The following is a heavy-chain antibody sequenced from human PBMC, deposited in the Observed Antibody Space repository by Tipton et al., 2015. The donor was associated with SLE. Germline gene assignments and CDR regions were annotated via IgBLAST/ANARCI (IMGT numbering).Heavy chain of an antibody. CDR3: AKSIAALDAFDI. CDR2: RRYDGSNK. V-gene: IGHV3-30*02. CDR1: GFTFSSYG. J-gene: IGHJ3*02. D-gene: IGHD6-6*01. Sequence: SLRLSCAASGFTFSSYGMHWVRQAPGKGLEWVAFRRYDGSNKYYADSVKGRFTISRDNSKNTLYPQMNSLRAEDTAVYYCAKSIAALDAFDIWGQGTMVTVSS.